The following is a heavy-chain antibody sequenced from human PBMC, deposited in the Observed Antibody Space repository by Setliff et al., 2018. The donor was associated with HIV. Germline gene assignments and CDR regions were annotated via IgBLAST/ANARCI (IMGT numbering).Heavy chain of an antibody. CDR1: GGIFSRFA. CDR2: INTHSGYT. V-gene: IGHV1-18*01. CDR3: ARGKTWLRFLDY. Sequence: GASVKVSCKASGGIFSRFAFSWVRQAPGQGLEWMGGINTHSGYTNYAQNVQGRVTVTMDTSTSTAYMELRSLKSDDTAVYYCARGKTWLRFLDYWGQGTLVTVPS. J-gene: IGHJ4*02. D-gene: IGHD5-12*01.